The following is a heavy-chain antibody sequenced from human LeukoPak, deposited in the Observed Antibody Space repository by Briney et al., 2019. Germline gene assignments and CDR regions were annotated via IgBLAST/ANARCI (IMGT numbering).Heavy chain of an antibody. D-gene: IGHD1-26*01. CDR2: ISGSGGST. CDR1: GFTFSSYA. V-gene: IGHV3-23*01. CDR3: AKGRGKYLYYFDY. J-gene: IGHJ4*02. Sequence: GGSLRLSCAASGFTFSSYAMSWVRQAPGKGLEWVSAISGSGGSTYCADSVKGRFTISRDNSKNTLYLQMNSLRAEDTAVYYCAKGRGKYLYYFDYWGQGTLVTVSS.